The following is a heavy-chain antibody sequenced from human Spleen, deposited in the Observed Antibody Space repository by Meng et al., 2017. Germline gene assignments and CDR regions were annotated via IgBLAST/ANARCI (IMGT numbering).Heavy chain of an antibody. CDR1: GYTSTTYD. V-gene: IGHV1-8*01. J-gene: IGHJ4*02. CDR2: INPDSGIT. CDR3: ARCLAGCDY. D-gene: IGHD6-19*01. Sequence: QAKVVQSGAEVQKPGASVKVSCKSSGYTSTTYDINWVRQAAGQGLEWMGYINPDSGITGLAQKFQGRLSMTSDTSIRTAYMQLSGLISEDTAMYYCARCLAGCDYWGQGTLVTVSS.